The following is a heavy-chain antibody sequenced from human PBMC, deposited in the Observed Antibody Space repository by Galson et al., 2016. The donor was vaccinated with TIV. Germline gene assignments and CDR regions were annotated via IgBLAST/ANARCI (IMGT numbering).Heavy chain of an antibody. J-gene: IGHJ4*02. Sequence: SLTCTVSGGSISSRSYYWGWIRQPPGKGLEWIGSIYDSGNTYQNPSLKGRVTISLDASKNHFSLTLRSGTAADTAVYYCARHDLWYYVGSWGQGALVIVSS. CDR1: GGSISSRSYY. V-gene: IGHV4-39*07. D-gene: IGHD2-8*02. CDR2: IYDSGNT. CDR3: ARHDLWYYVGS.